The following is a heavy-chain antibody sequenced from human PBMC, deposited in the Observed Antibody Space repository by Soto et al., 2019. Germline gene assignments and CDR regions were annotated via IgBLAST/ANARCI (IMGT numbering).Heavy chain of an antibody. J-gene: IGHJ5*02. CDR1: GASISGFY. CDR3: VRHGTKTLRDWFDP. CDR2: IYATGTT. Sequence: SETLSLTCTVSGASISGFYWSWIRKSAGKGLEWIGRIYATGTTDYNPSLKSRVMMSVDTSKKQFSLKLRSVTAADTAVYYCVRHGTKTLRDWFDPWGQGISVTVSS. D-gene: IGHD1-1*01. V-gene: IGHV4-4*07.